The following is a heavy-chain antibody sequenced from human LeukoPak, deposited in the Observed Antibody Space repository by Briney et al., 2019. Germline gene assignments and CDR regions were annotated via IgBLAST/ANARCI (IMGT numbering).Heavy chain of an antibody. CDR3: ARRTDTRGYRRFDY. D-gene: IGHD5-18*01. Sequence: PSETLSLTCAVYGGSFSGYYWSWIRQPPGRGLEWIGEINHSGNTNYNPSLKSRVTISVDTSKNQFSLKLSSLTAADTAVYYCARRTDTRGYRRFDYWGQGTLVTVSS. CDR2: INHSGNT. V-gene: IGHV4-34*01. J-gene: IGHJ4*02. CDR1: GGSFSGYY.